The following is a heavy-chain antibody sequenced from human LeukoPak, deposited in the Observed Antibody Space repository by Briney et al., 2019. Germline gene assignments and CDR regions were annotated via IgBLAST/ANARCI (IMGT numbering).Heavy chain of an antibody. V-gene: IGHV4-39*01. D-gene: IGHD6-13*01. Sequence: PSETLSLTCTVSGGSISSSSYYWGWIRQPPGKGLEWIGSIYYSGSTYYNPSLKSRVTISVDTFKNQFSLKLSSVTAADTAVYYCAGGIAAIDALDYWGQGTLVTVSS. CDR2: IYYSGST. CDR1: GGSISSSSYY. CDR3: AGGIAAIDALDY. J-gene: IGHJ4*02.